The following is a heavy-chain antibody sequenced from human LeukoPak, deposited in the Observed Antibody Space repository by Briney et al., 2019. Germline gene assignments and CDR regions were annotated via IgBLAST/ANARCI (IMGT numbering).Heavy chain of an antibody. D-gene: IGHD3-22*01. CDR1: GYTFTGYH. CDR2: INPNSGGT. V-gene: IGHV1-2*02. J-gene: IGHJ4*02. CDR3: ARDLVRYYYDSSGYYPQGGGSIDY. Sequence: ASVKVSCKASGYTFTGYHMHWVRQAPGQGLEWMGWINPNSGGTNYAQKFQGRVTMTRDTSISTAYMELSRLRSDDTAVYYCARDLVRYYYDSSGYYPQGGGSIDYWGQGTLVTVSS.